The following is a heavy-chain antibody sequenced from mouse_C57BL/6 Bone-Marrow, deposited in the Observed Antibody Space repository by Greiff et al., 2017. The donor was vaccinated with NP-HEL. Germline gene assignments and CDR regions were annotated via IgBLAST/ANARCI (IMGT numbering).Heavy chain of an antibody. J-gene: IGHJ3*01. V-gene: IGHV1-19*01. CDR3: ATDGFAY. CDR2: INPYNGGT. Sequence: DVKLQESGPVLVKPGASVKMSCKASGYTFTDYYMNWVKQSHGKSLEWIGVINPYNGGTSYNQKFKGKATLTVDKSSSTAYMELNSLTSEDSAVYYCATDGFAYWGQGTLVTVSA. CDR1: GYTFTDYY.